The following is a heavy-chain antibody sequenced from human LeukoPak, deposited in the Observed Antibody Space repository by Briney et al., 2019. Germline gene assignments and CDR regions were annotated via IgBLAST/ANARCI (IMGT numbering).Heavy chain of an antibody. CDR1: GGSISSNNW. J-gene: IGHJ4*02. CDR3: ARLNDNGGTYFDS. CDR2: IYHDGST. V-gene: IGHV4-4*02. D-gene: IGHD1-1*01. Sequence: PSETLSLTCAVSGGSISSNNWWIWVRQSPEKGLEWIGEIYHDGSTNYNPSLKSRVTISMDKSKNQLSLKLNFVTAADTAVYYCARLNDNGGTYFDSWGQGTLVTVSS.